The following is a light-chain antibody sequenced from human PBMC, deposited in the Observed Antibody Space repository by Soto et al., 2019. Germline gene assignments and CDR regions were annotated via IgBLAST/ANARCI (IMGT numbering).Light chain of an antibody. Sequence: DIQLTQSPSFLSASVGDRVTITCRASQGISSYLAWYQQKPGKAPKLLIFAASTLQSGVPSRFSGSGSGTEFTLTISSLQPDDFASYYCQHLNSYLLTFGGGTKVEIK. CDR2: AAS. CDR1: QGISSY. V-gene: IGKV1-9*01. J-gene: IGKJ4*01. CDR3: QHLNSYLLT.